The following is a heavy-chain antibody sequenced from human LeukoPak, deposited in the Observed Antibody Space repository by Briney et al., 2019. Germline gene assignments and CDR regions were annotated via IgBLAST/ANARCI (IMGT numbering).Heavy chain of an antibody. V-gene: IGHV3-21*01. CDR1: GFTFSSYS. Sequence: GGSLRLSCAASGFTFSSYSMNWVRQAPGKGLEWVSSISSSGSYKFYADSVKGRFTISRDNAKNSLSLQMNSLRAEDTAVYYCARDYLTAQWLVSGGDYWGQGTLVTVSS. CDR3: ARDYLTAQWLVSGGDY. D-gene: IGHD6-19*01. J-gene: IGHJ4*02. CDR2: ISSSGSYK.